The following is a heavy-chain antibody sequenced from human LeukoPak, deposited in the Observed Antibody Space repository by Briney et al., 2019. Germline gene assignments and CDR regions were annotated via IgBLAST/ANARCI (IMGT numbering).Heavy chain of an antibody. J-gene: IGHJ3*02. CDR2: ISSSSGYI. Sequence: GGSLRLSCAASGFTFSSYSMNWVRQAPGKGLEWVSSISSSSGYIYYADSVKGRFTISRDNAKNSLYLQMNSLRAEDTAVYYCARDCSGGSCYDAFDIWGQGTMVTVSS. CDR3: ARDCSGGSCYDAFDI. V-gene: IGHV3-21*01. D-gene: IGHD2-15*01. CDR1: GFTFSSYS.